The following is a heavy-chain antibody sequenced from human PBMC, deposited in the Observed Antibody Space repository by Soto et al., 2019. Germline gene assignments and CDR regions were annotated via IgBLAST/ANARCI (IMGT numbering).Heavy chain of an antibody. CDR3: ARDPTGDQYYFDY. CDR1: GFTVSSNY. J-gene: IGHJ4*02. CDR2: IYSGGST. D-gene: IGHD7-27*01. Sequence: PGGSLRLSCAASGFTVSSNYMSWVRQAPGKGLEWVSVIYSGGSTYYADSVKGRFTISRDNSKNTLYLQMNSLRAEDTAVYYCARDPTGDQYYFDYWGQGTLVTVSS. V-gene: IGHV3-53*01.